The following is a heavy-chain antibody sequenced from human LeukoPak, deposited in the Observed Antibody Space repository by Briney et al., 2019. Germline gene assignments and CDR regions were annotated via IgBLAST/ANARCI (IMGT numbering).Heavy chain of an antibody. Sequence: PSETLSLTCTVSGGSISSYYWSWIRQPPGKGLEWIGYIYYSGSTNYNPSLKSRVTISVDTSKNQFSLKLSSVTAADTAVYYCARHLSYYDSSGQRAYYFEYWGQGTLVTVSS. J-gene: IGHJ4*02. CDR3: ARHLSYYDSSGQRAYYFEY. CDR2: IYYSGST. D-gene: IGHD3-22*01. CDR1: GGSISSYY. V-gene: IGHV4-59*08.